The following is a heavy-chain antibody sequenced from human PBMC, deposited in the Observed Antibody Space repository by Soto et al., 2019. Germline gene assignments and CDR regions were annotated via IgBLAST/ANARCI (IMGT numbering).Heavy chain of an antibody. V-gene: IGHV4-34*01. CDR2: INHSGST. CDR3: ARGDIVVVPAALYYYDY. Sequence: QVQLQQWGAGLLKPSETLSLTCAVYGGSFSGYYWSLIRQPPGKGLEWIGEINHSGSTNYNPSLKSRVTISVDTSKNQFSLKLSSLTAADTAVYYCARGDIVVVPAALYYYDYLGQRTLVTVSA. J-gene: IGHJ4*02. CDR1: GGSFSGYY. D-gene: IGHD2-2*01.